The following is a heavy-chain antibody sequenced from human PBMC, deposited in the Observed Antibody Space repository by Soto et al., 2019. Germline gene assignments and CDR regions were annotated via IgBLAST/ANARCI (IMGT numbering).Heavy chain of an antibody. Sequence: PSETLSLTCTVSGGSISSGGYYWSWIRQHPGKGPEWIGYIYYSGSTYYNPSLKSRVTMSVDTSKNQFSLKLSSVTAADTAVYYCARAELVGATDYWGQGTLVTVSS. J-gene: IGHJ4*02. CDR2: IYYSGST. CDR1: GGSISSGGYY. V-gene: IGHV4-31*03. D-gene: IGHD1-26*01. CDR3: ARAELVGATDY.